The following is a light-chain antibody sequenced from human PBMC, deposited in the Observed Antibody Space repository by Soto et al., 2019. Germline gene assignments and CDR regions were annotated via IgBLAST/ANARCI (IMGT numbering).Light chain of an antibody. Sequence: QSVLTQPPSASGSRGQSVTISCTGTSVDINYVSWFQQHPGKAPKHIICEVTKRPSGVPDRFSGSKSGNTASLTVSGLQDDDEADYYCSSYAGRDIWVFGGGTKLIVL. V-gene: IGLV2-8*01. J-gene: IGLJ3*02. CDR2: EVT. CDR3: SSYAGRDIWV. CDR1: SVDINY.